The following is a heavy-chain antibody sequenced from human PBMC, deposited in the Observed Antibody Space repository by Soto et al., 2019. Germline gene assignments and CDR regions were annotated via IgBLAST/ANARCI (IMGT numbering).Heavy chain of an antibody. CDR1: GFCFNTFA. CDR2: INGNRRNT. J-gene: IGHJ3*02. V-gene: IGHV3-23*01. D-gene: IGHD1-26*01. CDR3: ANAKVGAPAAFDI. Sequence: AETLSLTCAASGFCFNTFAIYWVRQAPGKGLEWVWTINGNRRNTYSVDSFKGRFIISRDKSKNTVYLEMKSLRAEATAIYYCANAKVGAPAAFDIWGQGTMVTVSS.